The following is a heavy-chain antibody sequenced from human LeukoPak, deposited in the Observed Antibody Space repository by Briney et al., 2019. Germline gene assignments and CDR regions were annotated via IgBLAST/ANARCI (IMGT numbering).Heavy chain of an antibody. D-gene: IGHD3-3*01. CDR3: ARGRGITIFGVVISPNFDY. CDR2: INHSGST. CDR1: GGSFSGYY. Sequence: PSETLSLTCAVYGGSFSGYYWSWIRQSPGKGLEWIGEINHSGSTNYNPSLKSRVTISVDTSKNQFSLKLSSVTAADTAVYYCARGRGITIFGVVISPNFDYWGQGTLVTVSS. V-gene: IGHV4-34*01. J-gene: IGHJ4*02.